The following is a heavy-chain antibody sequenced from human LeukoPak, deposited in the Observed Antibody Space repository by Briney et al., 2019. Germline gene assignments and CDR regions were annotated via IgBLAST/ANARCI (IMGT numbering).Heavy chain of an antibody. CDR2: IKQDGSEK. V-gene: IGHV3-7*01. CDR3: ARDRDGLDY. J-gene: IGHJ4*02. D-gene: IGHD5-24*01. CDR1: GFTFSSDW. Sequence: GGSLRPSCAASGFTFSSDWMSWVRQAPGKGLEWVANIKQDGSEKYYVDSVKGRFTISRDNAKNSLYLQMNSLRAEDTAVYYCARDRDGLDYWGQGTLVTVSS.